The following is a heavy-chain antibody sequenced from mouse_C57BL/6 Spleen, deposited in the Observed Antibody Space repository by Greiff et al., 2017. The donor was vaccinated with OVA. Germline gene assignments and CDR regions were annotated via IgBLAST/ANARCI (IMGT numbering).Heavy chain of an antibody. CDR1: GYTFTSYW. CDR2: IDPSDSYT. V-gene: IGHV1-59*01. D-gene: IGHD2-3*01. CDR3: APRGLLPFYFDY. J-gene: IGHJ2*01. Sequence: QVQLQQPGAELVRPGPSVKLSCKASGYTFTSYWMHWVKQRPGQGLEWIGVIDPSDSYTNYNQKFKGKATLTVDTSSSTAYMQLSSLTSEDSAVYYCAPRGLLPFYFDYWGQGTTLTVSS.